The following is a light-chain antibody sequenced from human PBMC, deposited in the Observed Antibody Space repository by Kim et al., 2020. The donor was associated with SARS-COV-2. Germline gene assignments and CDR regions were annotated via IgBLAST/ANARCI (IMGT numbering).Light chain of an antibody. CDR2: GAS. Sequence: EIVLTQSPGTLSLSPGERATLSCRASQSVSSSYLAWYQQKPGQAPRLLIYGASSRATGIPDRFSGTGSGTDFTLTISRLEAEDFAVYYCKQHVTFGQGTKVDIK. J-gene: IGKJ1*01. CDR1: QSVSSSY. CDR3: KQHVT. V-gene: IGKV3-20*01.